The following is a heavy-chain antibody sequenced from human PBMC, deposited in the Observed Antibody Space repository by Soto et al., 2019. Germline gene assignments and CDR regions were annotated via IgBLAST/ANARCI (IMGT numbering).Heavy chain of an antibody. CDR2: INHSGST. CDR1: CGSFSGYY. Sequence: SETLSLTSAVYCGSFSGYYWSWIRQPPGKGLEWIGEINHSGSTNYNPSLKSRVTISVDTSKNQFSLKLSSVTAADTAVYYCARRAYDFWSGPNWFDPWGQGTLVPVSP. D-gene: IGHD3-3*01. V-gene: IGHV4-34*01. J-gene: IGHJ5*02. CDR3: ARRAYDFWSGPNWFDP.